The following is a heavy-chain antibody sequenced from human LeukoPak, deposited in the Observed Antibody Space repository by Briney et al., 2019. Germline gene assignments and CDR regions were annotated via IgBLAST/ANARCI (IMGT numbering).Heavy chain of an antibody. J-gene: IGHJ4*02. V-gene: IGHV3-21*04. CDR2: ISRSSHYV. D-gene: IGHD3-22*01. CDR3: ARDYYDSSGPLDY. CDR1: GFTFNTYT. Sequence: GGSLRLSCAASGFTFNTYTMTWVRQAPGKGLEWVSSISRSSHYVYYAGSVRGRFTISRDNAENSLYLHMNSLRAEDTAVYYCARDYYDSSGPLDYWGQGTLVTVSS.